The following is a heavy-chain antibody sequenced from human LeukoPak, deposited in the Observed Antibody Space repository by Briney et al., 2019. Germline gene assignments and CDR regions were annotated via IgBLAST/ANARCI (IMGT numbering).Heavy chain of an antibody. CDR2: INGNGGGS. CDR3: AKYYYGSGSSDFDY. V-gene: IGHV3-23*01. CDR1: GFTFSDHA. Sequence: PGGSLRLSCAASGFTFSDHAMSWVRQAPAKGLEWVSSINGNGGGSYYIDSVKGRFTISRDNSKNTLYLQMNSLRAEDTAVYYCAKYYYGSGSSDFDYWGQGTLVTVSS. J-gene: IGHJ4*02. D-gene: IGHD3-10*01.